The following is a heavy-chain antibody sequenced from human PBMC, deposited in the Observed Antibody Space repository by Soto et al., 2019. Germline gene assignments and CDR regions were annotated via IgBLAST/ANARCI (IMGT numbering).Heavy chain of an antibody. D-gene: IGHD6-6*01. J-gene: IGHJ5*02. CDR3: ARVEDLEYSSSPYNWFDP. CDR1: GGSISSYY. CDR2: IYYSGST. V-gene: IGHV4-59*01. Sequence: PSETLSLTCTVSGGSISSYYWSWIRQPPGKGLEWIGYIYYSGSTNYNPSLKSRVTISVDTSKNQFSLKLSSVTAADTAVYYCARVEDLEYSSSPYNWFDPWGQGTLVTVSS.